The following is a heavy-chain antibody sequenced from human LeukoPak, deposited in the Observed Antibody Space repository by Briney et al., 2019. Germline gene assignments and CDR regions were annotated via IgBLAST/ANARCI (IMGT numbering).Heavy chain of an antibody. V-gene: IGHV3-72*01. Sequence: GGSLRLSCEASGLIFSNAWMTWVRQAPGKGLEWVGRTRNKANSYTTEYAASVKGRFTISRDDSKNSLYLQMNSLKTEDTAVYYCASLYGSGKRWVDPWGQGTLVTVSS. CDR3: ASLYGSGKRWVDP. CDR1: GLIFSNAW. J-gene: IGHJ5*02. D-gene: IGHD3-10*01. CDR2: TRNKANSYTT.